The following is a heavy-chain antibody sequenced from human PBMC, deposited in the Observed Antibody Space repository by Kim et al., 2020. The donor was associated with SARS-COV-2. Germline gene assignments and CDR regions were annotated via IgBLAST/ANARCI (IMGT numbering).Heavy chain of an antibody. CDR2: IYSGGSST. V-gene: IGHV3-23*03. J-gene: IGHJ4*02. CDR1: GFTFSSYA. CDR3: ATGILAAAGY. Sequence: GGSLRLSCAASGFTFSSYAMSWVRQAPGKGLAWVSAIYSGGSSTYYAASVQGRFTISRDNSKNTLYLQMNSLRAEDTAVYYCATGILAAAGYWGQGTRVT. D-gene: IGHD6-13*01.